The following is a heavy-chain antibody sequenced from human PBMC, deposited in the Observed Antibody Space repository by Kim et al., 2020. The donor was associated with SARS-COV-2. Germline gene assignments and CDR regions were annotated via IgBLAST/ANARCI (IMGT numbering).Heavy chain of an antibody. Sequence: SETLSLTCAVSGGSISSSNWWSWVRQPPGKGLEWIGEIYHSGSTNYNPSLKSRVTISVDKSKNQFSLKLSSVTAADTAVYYCARDRRFYGSGSSYYYYYGMDVWGQGTTVTVSS. J-gene: IGHJ6*02. D-gene: IGHD3-10*01. CDR2: IYHSGST. V-gene: IGHV4-4*02. CDR3: ARDRRFYGSGSSYYYYYGMDV. CDR1: GGSISSSNW.